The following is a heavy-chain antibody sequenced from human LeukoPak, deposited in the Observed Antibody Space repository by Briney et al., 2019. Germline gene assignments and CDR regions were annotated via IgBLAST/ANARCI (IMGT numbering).Heavy chain of an antibody. J-gene: IGHJ4*02. CDR2: ISSIGSTI. V-gene: IGHV3-11*01. Sequence: GGSLRLSCAASGFSFSDYYMCWIRPAAGKGVGWGAYISSIGSTIYYADSVKGRFTTSRDNAKNSLYLQMNSLRAEDTAVYYCARESDDFWSGYSMDWGQGTLVTVSS. CDR1: GFSFSDYY. D-gene: IGHD3-3*01. CDR3: ARESDDFWSGYSMD.